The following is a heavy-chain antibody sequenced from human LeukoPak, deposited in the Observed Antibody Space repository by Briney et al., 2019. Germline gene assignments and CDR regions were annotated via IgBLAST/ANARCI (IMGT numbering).Heavy chain of an antibody. J-gene: IGHJ5*02. Sequence: SETLSLTCAIYGVSVSDDSWNWIRQPPGKGLEWIGEINHSGSTNYNPSLKSRVTISVDTSKNQFSLKLSSVTAADTAVYYCARRSIAARSYNWFDPWGQGTLVTVSS. CDR3: ARRSIAARSYNWFDP. CDR2: INHSGST. CDR1: GVSVSDDS. D-gene: IGHD6-6*01. V-gene: IGHV4-34*01.